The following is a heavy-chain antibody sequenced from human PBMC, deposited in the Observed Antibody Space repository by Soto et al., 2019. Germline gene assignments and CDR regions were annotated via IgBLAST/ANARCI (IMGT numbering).Heavy chain of an antibody. V-gene: IGHV4-59*08. Sequence: SETLSLTCTVSGGSITSDYWTWIRQPPGKGLEWIGYIYYSGSTNYNPSLKSRVTISVDTSKNQFSLNLSSVTAADTAVYYCARRRGYYYYIDVWGKGTTVTVSS. CDR1: GGSITSDY. CDR2: IYYSGST. CDR3: ARRRGYYYYIDV. J-gene: IGHJ6*03.